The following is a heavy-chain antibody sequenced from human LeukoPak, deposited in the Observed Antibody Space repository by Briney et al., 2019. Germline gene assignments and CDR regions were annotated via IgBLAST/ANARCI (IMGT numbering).Heavy chain of an antibody. CDR2: IYYSGST. V-gene: IGHV4-59*01. J-gene: IGHJ5*02. D-gene: IGHD4-17*01. CDR3: ARDDYGDHGWFDP. CDR1: GGSISSYY. Sequence: SETLSLTCTVSGGSISSYYWSWIRQPPGKGLEWIGYIYYSGSTNYDPSLKSRVTISVDTSKNQFSLKLSSVTAADTAVYYCARDDYGDHGWFDPWGQGTLVTVPS.